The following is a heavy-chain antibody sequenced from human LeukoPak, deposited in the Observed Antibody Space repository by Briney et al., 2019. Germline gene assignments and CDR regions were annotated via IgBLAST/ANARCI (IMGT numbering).Heavy chain of an antibody. CDR3: AKESSGYGFSYYFDY. CDR1: GFTFSSYA. Sequence: RGSLRLSCAASGFTFSSYAMSWVRQAPGKGLEWVSAISGSGGSTYYADSVKGRFTISRDNSKNTLYLQMNSLRAEDTAVYYCAKESSGYGFSYYFDYWGQGTLVTVSS. V-gene: IGHV3-23*01. CDR2: ISGSGGST. D-gene: IGHD5-18*01. J-gene: IGHJ4*02.